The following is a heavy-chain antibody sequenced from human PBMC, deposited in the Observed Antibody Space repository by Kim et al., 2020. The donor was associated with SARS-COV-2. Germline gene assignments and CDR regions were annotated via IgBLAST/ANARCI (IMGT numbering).Heavy chain of an antibody. D-gene: IGHD6-6*01. CDR1: GGSISSGGYY. CDR2: IYYSGST. Sequence: SETLSLTCTVSGGSISSGGYYWSWIRQHPGKGLEWIGYIYYSGSTYYNPSLKSRVTISVDTSKNQFSLKLSSVTAADTAVYYCSACRGRQLVGNYVDYWGQGTLATVSS. CDR3: SACRGRQLVGNYVDY. J-gene: IGHJ4*02. V-gene: IGHV4-31*03.